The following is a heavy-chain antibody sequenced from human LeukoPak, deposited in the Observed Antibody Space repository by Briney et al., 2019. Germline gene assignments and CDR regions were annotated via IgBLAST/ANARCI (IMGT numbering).Heavy chain of an antibody. CDR3: TRDQMTTVTSYYYYYYMDV. Sequence: GGSLRLSCTASGFTFGDYAMGWFRQAPGKGLEWVGFIRSKAYGGTTEYAASVKGRFTISRDDSKSIAYLQMNSLKTEDTAVYYCTRDQMTTVTSYYYYYYMDVWGKGTTVTVSS. J-gene: IGHJ6*03. D-gene: IGHD4-11*01. V-gene: IGHV3-49*03. CDR1: GFTFGDYA. CDR2: IRSKAYGGTT.